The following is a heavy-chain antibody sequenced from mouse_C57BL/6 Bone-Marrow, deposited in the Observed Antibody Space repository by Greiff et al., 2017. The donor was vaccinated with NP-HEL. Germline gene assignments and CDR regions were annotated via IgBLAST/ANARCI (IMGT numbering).Heavy chain of an antibody. CDR1: GFNIKDYY. CDR2: IDPEDGDT. Sequence: EVKLMESGAELVRPGASVKLSCTASGFNIKDYYMHWVKQRPEQGLEWIGRIDPEDGDTEYAPKFQGKATMTADPSSNTAYLQLSSLTSEDTAVYYCTTWGYYYGSSYWYFDVWGTGTTVTVSS. CDR3: TTWGYYYGSSYWYFDV. V-gene: IGHV14-1*01. D-gene: IGHD1-1*01. J-gene: IGHJ1*03.